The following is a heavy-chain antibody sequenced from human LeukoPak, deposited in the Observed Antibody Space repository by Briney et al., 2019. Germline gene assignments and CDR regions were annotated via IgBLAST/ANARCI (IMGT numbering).Heavy chain of an antibody. CDR2: INHSGST. Sequence: PSETLSLTCAVYGVSFSGYYWSWIRQPPGKGLEWLGEINHSGSTNYNPSLKSRVTISVDTSKNQFSLKLSSVTAADTAVYYCARGGITIFGVVIIPPFDYWGQGTLVTVSS. V-gene: IGHV4-34*01. J-gene: IGHJ4*02. CDR3: ARGGITIFGVVIIPPFDY. D-gene: IGHD3-3*01. CDR1: GVSFSGYY.